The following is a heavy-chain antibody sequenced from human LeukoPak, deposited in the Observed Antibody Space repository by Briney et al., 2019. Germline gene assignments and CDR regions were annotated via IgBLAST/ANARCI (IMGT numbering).Heavy chain of an antibody. CDR3: SRDQTPYY. V-gene: IGHV3-49*04. Sequence: GGSLRLSCTASGFTFVDYAMTWVRQAPGKGLDVVGFIASKTYGGTAEYAASVKGRFTISRDDSKSIAYLQMNSLKTEDTAVYFCSRDQTPYYWGQGTLVTVSS. CDR2: IASKTYGGTA. J-gene: IGHJ4*02. CDR1: GFTFVDYA.